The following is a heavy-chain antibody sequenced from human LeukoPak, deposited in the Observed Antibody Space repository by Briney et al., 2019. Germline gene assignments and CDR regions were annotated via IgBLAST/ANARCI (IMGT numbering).Heavy chain of an antibody. CDR1: GFTFSSYA. CDR2: ISYDGNNK. D-gene: IGHD3-16*02. V-gene: IGHV3-30*04. Sequence: GGSLRLSRAASGFTFSSYAMHWVRQAPGKGLEWVAVISYDGNNKYYSDSVKGRFTISRDNSKNTLYLQMNTLRAEDTAVYYCARGSVWGSYRPEYFDYWGQGTLVSVSS. CDR3: ARGSVWGSYRPEYFDY. J-gene: IGHJ4*02.